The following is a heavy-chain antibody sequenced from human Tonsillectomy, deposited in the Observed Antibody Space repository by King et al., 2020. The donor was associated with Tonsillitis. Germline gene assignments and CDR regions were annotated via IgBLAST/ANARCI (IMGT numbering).Heavy chain of an antibody. CDR3: ARVSGSYGGGFDS. J-gene: IGHJ4*02. Sequence: VQLQQWGAGLLKPSDTLSLTCAVYGGPFSDYYWSWIRQPPGKGLGWIGQINHSGNTNYNPSLKSRVTMSVDTSKNQVSVRLSPVTAADTAVYYCARVSGSYGGGFDSWGQGTLVTVSS. D-gene: IGHD1-26*01. CDR1: GGPFSDYY. CDR2: INHSGNT. V-gene: IGHV4-34*01.